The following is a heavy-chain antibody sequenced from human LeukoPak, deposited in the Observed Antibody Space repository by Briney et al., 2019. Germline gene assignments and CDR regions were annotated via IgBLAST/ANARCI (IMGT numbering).Heavy chain of an antibody. D-gene: IGHD3-10*01. V-gene: IGHV3-15*01. CDR3: ITYEGVC. Sequence: GGSLRLSCAASGFTVSNTLMSWVRQAPGKGLEWVGHIKSKSDGGATNYAAPVQGRSIISRDDSKNTLYLQMNSLKTEDTAVYYCITYEGVCWGQGTLVTVSA. CDR1: GFTVSNTL. J-gene: IGHJ4*02. CDR2: IKSKSDGGAT.